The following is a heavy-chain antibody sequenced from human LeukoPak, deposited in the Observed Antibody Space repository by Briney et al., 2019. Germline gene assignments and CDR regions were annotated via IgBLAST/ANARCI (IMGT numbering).Heavy chain of an antibody. CDR1: GYSISSGFY. V-gene: IGHV4-38-2*02. D-gene: IGHD4-17*01. Sequence: PSETLSLTCTVSGYSISSGFYWGWIRRPPRKGLEWIGSIYHSGSTYYNPSLKSRVTISVDRSKNQFSLKLSSVTAADTAVYYCARVLSDGEASYWYFDLWGRGTLVTVPS. CDR3: ARVLSDGEASYWYFDL. CDR2: IYHSGST. J-gene: IGHJ2*01.